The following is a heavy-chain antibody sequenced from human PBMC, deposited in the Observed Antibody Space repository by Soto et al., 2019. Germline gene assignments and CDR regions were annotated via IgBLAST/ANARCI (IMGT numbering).Heavy chain of an antibody. D-gene: IGHD1-1*01. CDR2: ISWNSGNI. CDR1: GFTFDDYA. CDR3: AKDASITTTYLAH. Sequence: EVQLVESGGDMVQPGRSLRLSCAASGFTFDDYAMHWVRQAPGKGLEWVSSISWNSGNIDCADSVKGRFTVSRDNAKNSLYLHMSSLRSEDTALYYCAKDASITTTYLAHWGQGTLVTVSS. J-gene: IGHJ4*02. V-gene: IGHV3-9*01.